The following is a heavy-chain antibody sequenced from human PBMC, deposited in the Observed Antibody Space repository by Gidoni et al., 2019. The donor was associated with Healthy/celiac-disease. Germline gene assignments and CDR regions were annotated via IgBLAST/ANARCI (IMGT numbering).Heavy chain of an antibody. J-gene: IGHJ6*02. CDR1: GSRFTSYW. D-gene: IGHD1-26*01. V-gene: IGHV5-10-1*03. CDR3: ARPGMTPSGGMDV. Sequence: DVQLVQSGEELKKHGESLRFYSKGSGSRFTSYWISGVRQMHGKGLEWMWRIDPRDSYTNVSPSFQCHVNISSDNSISTAYLQWSSLKASDTAMYYWARPGMTPSGGMDVWGQGTTVTVSS. CDR2: IDPRDSYT.